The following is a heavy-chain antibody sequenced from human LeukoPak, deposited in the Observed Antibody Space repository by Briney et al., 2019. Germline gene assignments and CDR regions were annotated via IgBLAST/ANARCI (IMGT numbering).Heavy chain of an antibody. CDR3: AKGNWSEGGVIDY. V-gene: IGHV3-9*01. CDR2: ISWNSGNK. D-gene: IGHD1-1*01. CDR1: GFSFHDYA. J-gene: IGHJ4*02. Sequence: PGGSLRLSCAASGFSFHDYAMHWVRQVPGKGLEWVSGISWNSGNKGYADSVEGRFIISRNNDKNTLPLQKNRLRGEDAALYRCAKGNWSEGGVIDYWGQGALVTLSS.